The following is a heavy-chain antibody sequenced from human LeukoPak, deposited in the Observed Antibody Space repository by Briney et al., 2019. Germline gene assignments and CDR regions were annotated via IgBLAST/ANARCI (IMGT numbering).Heavy chain of an antibody. V-gene: IGHV3-23*01. J-gene: IGHJ4*02. CDR1: GFTFSSYA. D-gene: IGHD3-3*01. Sequence: GGSLRLSCIASGFTFSSYAMNWVRQAPGKGLEWVSIISGSGDSTYYADSVKGRFTISRDNSKNTLYLQMNSLRAEDTAVYYCAKIPQVAIFGVPNFDYWGQGTLVTVSS. CDR2: ISGSGDST. CDR3: AKIPQVAIFGVPNFDY.